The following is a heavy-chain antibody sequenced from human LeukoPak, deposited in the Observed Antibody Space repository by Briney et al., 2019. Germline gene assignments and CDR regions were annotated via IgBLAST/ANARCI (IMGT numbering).Heavy chain of an antibody. D-gene: IGHD6-19*01. V-gene: IGHV1-8*01. CDR1: GYTFTSYH. CDR3: AREGYSSGNDAFDI. Sequence: GASVKVSCKASGYTFTSYHIHWVRQATGQGLEWMGWMNPNTGNTVYAQRFQGRVTITADKSTSTAYMELSSLRSEDTAVYYCAREGYSSGNDAFDIWGQGTMVTVSS. CDR2: MNPNTGNT. J-gene: IGHJ3*02.